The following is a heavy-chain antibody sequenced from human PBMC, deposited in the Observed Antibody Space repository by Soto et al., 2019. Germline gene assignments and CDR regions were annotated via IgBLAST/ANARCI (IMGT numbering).Heavy chain of an antibody. Sequence: QEQLVESGGGVVQPGRSLRLSCAASGFALTPYAMHWVRQAPGKGLEWVAIISYDGSYRSYGDSVKGRFTISRDNSEKSLYLQMDTLRAEETAVYYCARDWDRWSWSSLFKVDLWGRGNLGTVSS. CDR3: ARDWDRWSWSSLFKVDL. D-gene: IGHD3-3*01. CDR1: GFALTPYA. V-gene: IGHV3-30-3*01. J-gene: IGHJ2*01. CDR2: ISYDGSYR.